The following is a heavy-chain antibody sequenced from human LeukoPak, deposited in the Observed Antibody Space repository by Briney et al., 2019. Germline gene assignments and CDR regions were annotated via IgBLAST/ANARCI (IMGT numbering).Heavy chain of an antibody. CDR1: GFTFSSYT. CDR2: ISAVSTYI. Sequence: PGGSLRLSCAASGFTFSSYTTHWVRQAPGKGREWVSSISAVSTYIYYADSVKGRFTISRDNVEKAAYLELSGLTAHDTAIYYCARGGIAGRPVYYYYMDVWGKGTTVTVSS. CDR3: ARGGIAGRPVYYYYMDV. J-gene: IGHJ6*03. V-gene: IGHV3-21*01. D-gene: IGHD6-6*01.